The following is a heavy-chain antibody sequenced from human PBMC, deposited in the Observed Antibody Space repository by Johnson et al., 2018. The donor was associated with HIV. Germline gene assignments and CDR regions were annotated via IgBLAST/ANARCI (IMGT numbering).Heavy chain of an antibody. CDR1: GSTFSSYG. Sequence: QVQLVESGGGVVQPGRSLRLSCVASGSTFSSYGMHWVRQAPGKGLEWVAIVSYDGSKKYYPDSVKGRFTISRDNSKNTLYLQMNSLRAEDTAVYYCVKGVVGAEDVFDIWGQGTMVTVSS. V-gene: IGHV3-30*18. J-gene: IGHJ3*02. CDR2: VSYDGSKK. D-gene: IGHD1-26*01. CDR3: VKGVVGAEDVFDI.